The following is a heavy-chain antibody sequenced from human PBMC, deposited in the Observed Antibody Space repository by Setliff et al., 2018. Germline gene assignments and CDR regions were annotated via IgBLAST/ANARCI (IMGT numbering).Heavy chain of an antibody. CDR3: AKSGGDHCCPLYHHYYMDV. J-gene: IGHJ6*03. CDR2: ISSGSNSI. V-gene: IGHV3-48*01. Sequence: GGSLRLSCAASGFTFSIYSINWVRQAPGKGLEWISYISSGSNSICYADSVKGRFTISRDNARNSLYLQMDRLRPEDTAVYYCAKSGGDHCCPLYHHYYMDVWGTGTTVTVSS. CDR1: GFTFSIYS. D-gene: IGHD2-21*02.